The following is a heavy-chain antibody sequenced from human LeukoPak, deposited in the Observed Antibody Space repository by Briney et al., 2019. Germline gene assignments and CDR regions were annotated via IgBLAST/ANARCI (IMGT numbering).Heavy chain of an antibody. CDR2: ISAYNGNT. CDR3: ARDGLRLGELSPTPDY. D-gene: IGHD3-16*02. J-gene: IGHJ4*02. Sequence: ASVKVSCKASGYTFTSYGISWVRQAPGQGLEWMGWISAYNGNTNYAQKLQGRVTMTTDTSTSTAYMELRSLRSDDTAVYYCARDGLRLGELSPTPDYWGRGTLVTVSS. CDR1: GYTFTSYG. V-gene: IGHV1-18*01.